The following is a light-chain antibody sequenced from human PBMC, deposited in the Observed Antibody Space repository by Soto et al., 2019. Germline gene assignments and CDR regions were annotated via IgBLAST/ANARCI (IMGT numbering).Light chain of an antibody. Sequence: ETVLTQSPVTLSLSPGERATLSCRAGQSVSSSSLAWYQQRPGQAPRLIIYGTYSRATGIPDRFSGSGSGTDFTLTISRLEPEDFAVYFCQRYGSSPLITCGQGTRLEIK. CDR1: QSVSSSS. CDR3: QRYGSSPLIT. V-gene: IGKV3-20*01. J-gene: IGKJ5*01. CDR2: GTY.